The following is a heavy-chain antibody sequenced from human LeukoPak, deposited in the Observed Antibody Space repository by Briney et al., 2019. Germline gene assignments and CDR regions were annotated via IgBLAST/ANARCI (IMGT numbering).Heavy chain of an antibody. D-gene: IGHD3-22*01. CDR1: GYTFTSYD. CDR2: TNPNSGNT. Sequence: GASVKVSCKASGYTFTSYDINWVRQATGQGLEWMGWTNPNSGNTGYAQKFQGRVTMTRNTSISTAYMELSSLRSEDTAVYYCARVHTNLYYDSSGYWSPYYYMDVWGKGTTVTVSS. J-gene: IGHJ6*03. V-gene: IGHV1-8*01. CDR3: ARVHTNLYYDSSGYWSPYYYMDV.